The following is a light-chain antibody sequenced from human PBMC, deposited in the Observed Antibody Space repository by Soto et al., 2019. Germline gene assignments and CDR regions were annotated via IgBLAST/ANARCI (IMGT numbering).Light chain of an antibody. Sequence: EIVLTQPPGTLSLSPGERATLSCRASQSISTRYAGWYQQPPGQAQRLLVDGVSSRATDVPDSFSGSGWGKDLTLTISRLEPEDVAEYCCQPYTDSRTFGEGTKVDIK. CDR2: GVS. V-gene: IGKV3-20*01. CDR3: QPYTDSRT. J-gene: IGKJ4*02. CDR1: QSISTRY.